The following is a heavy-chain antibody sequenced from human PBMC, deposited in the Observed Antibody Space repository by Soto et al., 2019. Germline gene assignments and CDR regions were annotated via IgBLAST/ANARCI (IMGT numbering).Heavy chain of an antibody. CDR2: IFTSGTT. J-gene: IGHJ4*02. CDR1: GFTVSNNH. CDR3: TREGYRYGFLIGIDS. V-gene: IGHV3-66*01. Sequence: EVQLVDPGGGLVQPGGALRLSCEASGFTVSNNHLRWVRQSPGKALEWDSVIFTSGTTFFAESVKGRFTISRDTSKNTLSLQMNSLRVEDTGLYYCTREGYRYGFLIGIDSWGQGALVSVSS. D-gene: IGHD5-18*01.